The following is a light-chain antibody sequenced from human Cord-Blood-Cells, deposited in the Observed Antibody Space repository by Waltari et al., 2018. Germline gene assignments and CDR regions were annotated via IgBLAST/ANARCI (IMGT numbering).Light chain of an antibody. CDR2: WAY. CDR3: QQYYSTPFT. J-gene: IGKJ3*01. V-gene: IGKV4-1*01. CDR1: QSVIYSSNNKNY. Sequence: DIVMTQSPDSLAVSLGERATINCKSSQSVIYSSNNKNYLAWYQRESGQPPKLPIYWAYTPESGVPDRFSGSGSGTYFTLTIISLHAECVAVYYCQQYYSTPFTFGPGTKVEIK.